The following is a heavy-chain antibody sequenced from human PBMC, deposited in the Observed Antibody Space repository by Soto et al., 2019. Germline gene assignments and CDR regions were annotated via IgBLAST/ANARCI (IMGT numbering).Heavy chain of an antibody. D-gene: IGHD3-16*01. Sequence: EAQLLESGGGLVQPGGSLRLSCAASGLAFSNYAMTWVRQAPGKGLEWVSIITASVYSAYYGGAVKGRLNTSRDNSRSKLYLQMNVLRADDTAVYYCAKEDLLWDSFDFWGQGTLVTVSS. CDR2: ITASVYSA. V-gene: IGHV3-23*01. CDR3: AKEDLLWDSFDF. J-gene: IGHJ4*02. CDR1: GLAFSNYA.